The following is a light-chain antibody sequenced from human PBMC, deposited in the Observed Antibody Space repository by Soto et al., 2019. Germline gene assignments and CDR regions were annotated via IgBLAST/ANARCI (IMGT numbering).Light chain of an antibody. CDR2: DVN. CDR1: TTAIEIYDS. CDR3: SLYSSNGSLI. Sequence: SVLTQPPSVSGPPGQSVTISGTATTTAIEIYDSVSWYQQAPGTAPKLIIYDVNNRPSGAPDRFSGSTSGNTASLTISGLQAEDETDYFCSLYSSNGSLIFGPGTKVTVL. J-gene: IGLJ1*01. V-gene: IGLV2-18*01.